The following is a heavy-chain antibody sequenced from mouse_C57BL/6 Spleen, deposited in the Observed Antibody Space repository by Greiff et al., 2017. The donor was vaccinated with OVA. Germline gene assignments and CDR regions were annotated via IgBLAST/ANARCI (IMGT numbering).Heavy chain of an antibody. Sequence: EVQLQQSGPELVKPGASVKISCKASGYTFTDYYMNWVKQSHGKSLEWIGDINPNNGGTSYNQKFKGKATLTVDKSSSTAYMELRSLTSEDSAVYCCAKGSTVAPWFAYWGQGTLVTVSA. CDR2: INPNNGGT. CDR1: GYTFTDYY. CDR3: AKGSTVAPWFAY. D-gene: IGHD1-1*01. J-gene: IGHJ3*01. V-gene: IGHV1-26*01.